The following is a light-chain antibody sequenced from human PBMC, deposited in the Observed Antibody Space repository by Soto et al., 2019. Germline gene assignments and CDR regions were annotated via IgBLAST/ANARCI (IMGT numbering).Light chain of an antibody. CDR1: SSDVGGYNY. CDR2: DVS. V-gene: IGLV2-14*01. J-gene: IGLJ2*01. Sequence: QSALTQPASVSGSPGQSITISCTGTSSDVGGYNYVSWYQQHPGKAPKLMIYDVSNRPSGVSNRFSGSKSGNTASLTISGLQAEDEAAYYCSSYTSSSSVFGGGTTLPIL. CDR3: SSYTSSSSV.